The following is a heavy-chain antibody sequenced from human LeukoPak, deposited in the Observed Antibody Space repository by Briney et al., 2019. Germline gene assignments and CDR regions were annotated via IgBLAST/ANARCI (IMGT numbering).Heavy chain of an antibody. Sequence: EASVKVSCKASGYTFTGYYMHWVRQAPGQGLEWMGWINPNSGGTNYAQKFQGRVTMTRDTSISTAYMELSRLRSDDTAVCYCARELEIYYYYYMDVWGKGTTVTVSS. J-gene: IGHJ6*03. CDR2: INPNSGGT. D-gene: IGHD5-24*01. CDR1: GYTFTGYY. V-gene: IGHV1-2*02. CDR3: ARELEIYYYYYMDV.